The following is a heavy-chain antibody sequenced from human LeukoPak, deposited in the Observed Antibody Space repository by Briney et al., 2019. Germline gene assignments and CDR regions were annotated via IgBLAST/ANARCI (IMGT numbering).Heavy chain of an antibody. CDR3: AGDITIFGVVIPKGY. CDR1: GFTFSSYS. V-gene: IGHV3-21*01. Sequence: GGSLRLSCAASGFTFSSYSMDWVRQAPGKGLEWVSSISSSSSYIYYADSVKGRFTISRDNAKNSLYLQMNSLRAEDTAVYYCAGDITIFGVVIPKGYWGQGTLVTVSS. CDR2: ISSSSSYI. J-gene: IGHJ4*02. D-gene: IGHD3-3*01.